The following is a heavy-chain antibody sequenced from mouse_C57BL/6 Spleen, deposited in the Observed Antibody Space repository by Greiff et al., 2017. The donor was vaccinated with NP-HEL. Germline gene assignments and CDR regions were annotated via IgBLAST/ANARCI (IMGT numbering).Heavy chain of an antibody. CDR2: INPYNGGT. Sequence: VQLQQSGPVLVKPGASVKMSCKASGYTFTDYYMNWVKQSHGKSLEWIGVINPYNGGTSYNQKFKGKATLTVDKSSSTAYMELNSLTSEDSAVYYCARRGTTVVGDYFDYWGQGTTLTVSS. V-gene: IGHV1-19*01. J-gene: IGHJ2*01. D-gene: IGHD1-1*01. CDR1: GYTFTDYY. CDR3: ARRGTTVVGDYFDY.